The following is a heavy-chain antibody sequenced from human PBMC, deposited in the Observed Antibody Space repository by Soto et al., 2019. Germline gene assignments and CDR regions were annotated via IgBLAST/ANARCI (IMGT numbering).Heavy chain of an antibody. V-gene: IGHV4-59*08. CDR3: ARRTRGDTAGFDY. CDR1: GDSISTYY. D-gene: IGHD4-17*01. J-gene: IGHJ4*02. Sequence: QVQLQESGPGLVKPSETLSLTCTVSGDSISTYYWAWIRQPPGEGLEWIGYVYYSRSGNYNPSLKSRVTISVDTSQNQCSLKLTSVTAADTAVYYCARRTRGDTAGFDYWGRGTLVTVSS. CDR2: VYYSRSG.